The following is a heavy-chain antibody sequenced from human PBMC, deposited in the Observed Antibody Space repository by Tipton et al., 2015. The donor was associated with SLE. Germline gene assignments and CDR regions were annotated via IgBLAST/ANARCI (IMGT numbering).Heavy chain of an antibody. CDR3: ARGYSSGWCVY. CDR1: GGSFSGYY. J-gene: IGHJ4*02. D-gene: IGHD6-19*01. CDR2: IYHSGST. V-gene: IGHV4-34*01. Sequence: TLSLTCAVYGGSFSGYYWSWIRQPPGKGLEWIGEIYHSGSTNYNPSLKSRVTISVDTSKNQFSLKLSSVTAADTAVYYCARGYSSGWCVYWGQGTLVTVSS.